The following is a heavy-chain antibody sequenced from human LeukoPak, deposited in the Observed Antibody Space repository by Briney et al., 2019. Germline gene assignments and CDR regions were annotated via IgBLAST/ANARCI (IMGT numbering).Heavy chain of an antibody. CDR2: IYYSGST. J-gene: IGHJ4*02. Sequence: SETLSLTCTVSGGSISSGGYYWSWIRQHPGKGLEWIVYIYYSGSTYYNPSLKSRVTISVDTSKNQFSLKLSSVTAADTAVYYCARENLIAVAGTLGYVDYWGQGTLVTVSS. D-gene: IGHD6-19*01. CDR3: ARENLIAVAGTLGYVDY. V-gene: IGHV4-31*03. CDR1: GGSISSGGYY.